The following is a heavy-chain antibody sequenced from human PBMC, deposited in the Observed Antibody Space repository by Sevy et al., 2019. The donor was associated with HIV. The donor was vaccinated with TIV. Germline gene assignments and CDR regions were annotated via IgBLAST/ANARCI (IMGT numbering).Heavy chain of an antibody. CDR1: SGSISSSTYY. V-gene: IGHV4-39*01. D-gene: IGHD3-22*01. CDR3: ASHNYSDRSGYYYPVWFDY. CDR2: IFYSGSP. Sequence: SETLSLTCTVSSGSISSSTYYWAWIRQPPGKGLEWIGSIFYSGSPYYNPSLQSRLTISVNTSKNQFSLKLSSVTAADTAVYYCASHNYSDRSGYYYPVWFDYWGRGTLVTVSS. J-gene: IGHJ4*02.